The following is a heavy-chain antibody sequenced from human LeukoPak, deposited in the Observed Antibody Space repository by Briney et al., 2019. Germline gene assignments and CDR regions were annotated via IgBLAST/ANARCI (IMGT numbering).Heavy chain of an antibody. V-gene: IGHV4-59*01. D-gene: IGHD3-22*01. Sequence: SETLSLTCIVSGGSISNYYWSWIRQPPGEGLEWIGYIYYSGSTNYNPSLKSRVTISVDTSKNQFSLKLSSVTAADTAVYYCARDRRDYYDSSGYQYYFDYWGQGTLVTVSS. CDR2: IYYSGST. CDR1: GGSISNYY. CDR3: ARDRRDYYDSSGYQYYFDY. J-gene: IGHJ4*02.